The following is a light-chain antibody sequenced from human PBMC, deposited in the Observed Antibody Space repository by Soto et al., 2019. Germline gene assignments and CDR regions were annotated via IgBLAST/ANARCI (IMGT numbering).Light chain of an antibody. CDR2: KAS. CDR1: QSINSW. Sequence: DIQMTQSPSTLSASVGDRVTITCRASQSINSWLAWYQQIPGKAPNLLIDKASSLQSGVPSRFSGSGSGTEFTLTISSLQPDDFATYYCQQYESYPWTFGQGTEVEIK. J-gene: IGKJ1*01. CDR3: QQYESYPWT. V-gene: IGKV1-5*03.